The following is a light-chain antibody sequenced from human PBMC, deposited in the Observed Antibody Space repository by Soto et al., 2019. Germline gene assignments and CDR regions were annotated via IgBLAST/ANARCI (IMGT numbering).Light chain of an antibody. CDR2: AAS. CDR1: QDISNY. Sequence: DIQMTQSPPSLSASVGDRVTITCRASQDISNYLAWYQQRPGKVPRLLIYAASTLQSGVPSRFSGSGSGTDFTLTISSLLPEDAATYYCQNLDSAAFTFGPGTKVDFK. V-gene: IGKV1-27*01. CDR3: QNLDSAAFT. J-gene: IGKJ3*01.